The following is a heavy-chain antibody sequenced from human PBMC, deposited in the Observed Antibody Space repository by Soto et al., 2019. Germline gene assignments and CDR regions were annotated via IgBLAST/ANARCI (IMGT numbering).Heavy chain of an antibody. V-gene: IGHV4-59*11. D-gene: IGHD3-22*01. CDR2: MYDSGSI. Sequence: PSETLSLTCTVSDGSISRHYWTRIRQPPEKGLEWIGYMYDSGSINYNPSLKSRVTISVDTSKNQFSLKLSSVTAADTAVYYCASQNYDSSGYYYPDGAFDIWGPGTMVTVSS. CDR3: ASQNYDSSGYYYPDGAFDI. CDR1: DGSISRHY. J-gene: IGHJ3*02.